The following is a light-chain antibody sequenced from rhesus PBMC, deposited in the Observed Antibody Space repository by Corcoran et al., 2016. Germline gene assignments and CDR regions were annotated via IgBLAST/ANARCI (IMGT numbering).Light chain of an antibody. V-gene: IGLV2-13*03. Sequence: QAAPTQSPSVSGTPGQSVTISCHGTSCDIGGYNRVSWYQQHPGKAPKLVIYEVSKRPAGVSDRFSGSKSGNTASLTISGLPAEDEADYYGSSYASSSTYIFGAGTRLTVL. CDR3: SSYASSSTYI. CDR1: SCDIGGYNR. CDR2: EVS. J-gene: IGLJ1*01.